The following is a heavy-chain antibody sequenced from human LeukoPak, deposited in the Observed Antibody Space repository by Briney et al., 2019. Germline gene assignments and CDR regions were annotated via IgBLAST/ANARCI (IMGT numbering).Heavy chain of an antibody. CDR3: ARVRTEWYIDL. V-gene: IGHV3-7*01. CDR1: GFIFNSHW. J-gene: IGHJ2*01. CDR2: IRQDGDEK. D-gene: IGHD2-8*02. Sequence: GGSLRLSCAGSGFIFNSHWMTWVRQAPGMGLEWVGNIRQDGDEKFYADSVRGRLTISRDNAKNSLYLHLNSLRAEDTAIYYCARVRTEWYIDLWGRGTLVTVSP.